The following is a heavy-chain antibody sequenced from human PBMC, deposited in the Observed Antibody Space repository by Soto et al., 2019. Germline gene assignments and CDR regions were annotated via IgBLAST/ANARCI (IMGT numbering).Heavy chain of an antibody. V-gene: IGHV3-30*18. D-gene: IGHD2-2*01. J-gene: IGHJ6*02. CDR3: AKAVGYCSSSSCRDYYYYYGMDV. CDR1: GFTFSNYG. CDR2: ISYDGGNK. Sequence: GGSLRLSCAASGFTFSNYGMHWVRQAPGKELEWVSIISYDGGNKYYADSVKGRFTISRDNSKNTLYLQMNSLRAEDTAVYYCAKAVGYCSSSSCRDYYYYYGMDVWGQGTTVTVSS.